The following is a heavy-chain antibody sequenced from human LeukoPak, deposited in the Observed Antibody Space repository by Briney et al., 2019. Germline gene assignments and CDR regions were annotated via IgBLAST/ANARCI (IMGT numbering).Heavy chain of an antibody. Sequence: SETLSLTCTVSGGSISSGDYYWSWIRQPPGKGLEWIGYIYYSGSTYYNPSLKSRVTISVDTSKNQFSLKLSSVTAADTAVCYCARDRNGRLEGPLSVVAFDIWGQGTMVTVSS. CDR1: GGSISSGDYY. V-gene: IGHV4-30-4*08. CDR3: ARDRNGRLEGPLSVVAFDI. J-gene: IGHJ3*02. D-gene: IGHD4-23*01. CDR2: IYYSGST.